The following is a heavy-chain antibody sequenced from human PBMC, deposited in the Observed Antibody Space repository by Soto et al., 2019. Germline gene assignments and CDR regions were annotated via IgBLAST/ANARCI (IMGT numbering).Heavy chain of an antibody. Sequence: QVQLVQSGSELKKPGASVKVSCKASGYTFTSYAMNWVRQAPGQGLEWMGWINTNTGNPTYAQGFTGRFVFSLDTSGSTAYLQICSLKAEDTAVYYCARENEWLVLSHDDNWFDPWGQGTLVTVSS. CDR1: GYTFTSYA. J-gene: IGHJ5*02. CDR3: ARENEWLVLSHDDNWFDP. V-gene: IGHV7-4-1*01. CDR2: INTNTGNP. D-gene: IGHD6-19*01.